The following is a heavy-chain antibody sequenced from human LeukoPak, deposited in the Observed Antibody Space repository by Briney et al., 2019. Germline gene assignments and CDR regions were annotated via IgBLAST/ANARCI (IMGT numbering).Heavy chain of an antibody. V-gene: IGHV1-18*01. Sequence: ASVKVTCTSSGYTFTSYGISWVRQAPGQGLEWIGWISTNTGYTNYAQRLLGRITMTTDTSTRAAYMELRSLISDDTAVYYCVRDQTHYNWNHWYFDLWGRGTLISVSS. J-gene: IGHJ2*01. CDR2: ISTNTGYT. CDR3: VRDQTHYNWNHWYFDL. CDR1: GYTFTSYG. D-gene: IGHD1-20*01.